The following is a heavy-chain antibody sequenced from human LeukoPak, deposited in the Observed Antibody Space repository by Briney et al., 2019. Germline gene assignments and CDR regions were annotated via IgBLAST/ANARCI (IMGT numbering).Heavy chain of an antibody. J-gene: IGHJ4*02. D-gene: IGHD3-10*01. CDR1: GYSISSGYY. Sequence: SETLSLTCTVSGYSISSGYYWGWIRQPPGKGLEWIGSIYYSGSTYYNPSLKSRVTISVDTSKNQFSLKLSSVTAADTAVYYCARTRYYYNSRSYGAPYYFDYWGQGTLVTVSS. CDR3: ARTRYYYNSRSYGAPYYFDY. V-gene: IGHV4-38-2*02. CDR2: IYYSGST.